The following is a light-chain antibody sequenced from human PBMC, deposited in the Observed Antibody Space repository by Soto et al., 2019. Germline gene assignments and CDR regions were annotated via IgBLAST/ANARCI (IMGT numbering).Light chain of an antibody. V-gene: IGLV1-47*01. J-gene: IGLJ3*02. Sequence: QSALTQPPSASGTPGQSLTISCAGSSSNIGSHYVYWYHHLPGTAPKLLIFRDGQRPSGVPDRFFGSKSGTSASLAISGLRSEDEAHYYCAVWDASLTGWVFGGGTKLTVL. CDR2: RDG. CDR1: SSNIGSHY. CDR3: AVWDASLTGWV.